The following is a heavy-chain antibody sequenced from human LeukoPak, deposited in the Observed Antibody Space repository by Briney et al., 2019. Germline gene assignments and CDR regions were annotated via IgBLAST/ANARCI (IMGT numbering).Heavy chain of an antibody. Sequence: PAGSLRLSCAASGFTFSSYGMHWVRQAPGKGLEWVAVITYDGYYKYYADSVKGRFTISSDNSKNTLFLQMNSLRAEDTAVYYCAKDLKSMVRGACMDAWGQGTTVTVSS. V-gene: IGHV3-30*18. CDR1: GFTFSSYG. J-gene: IGHJ6*02. CDR2: ITYDGYYK. CDR3: AKDLKSMVRGACMDA. D-gene: IGHD3-10*01.